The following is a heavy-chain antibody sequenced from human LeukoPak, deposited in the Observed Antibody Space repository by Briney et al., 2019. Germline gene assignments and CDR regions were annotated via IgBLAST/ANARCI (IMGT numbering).Heavy chain of an antibody. CDR1: GYPFTNYG. Sequence: ASVKVSCKASGYPFTNYGISWVRQAPGQGLEWMGWISGYNARTYYAQKFQGRVTMTTGTSTSTAYMQLRSLRSDDTAVYYCARAQGEDYYGSHWGQGTLVSVSS. CDR2: ISGYNART. CDR3: ARAQGEDYYGSH. D-gene: IGHD3-10*01. J-gene: IGHJ4*02. V-gene: IGHV1-18*01.